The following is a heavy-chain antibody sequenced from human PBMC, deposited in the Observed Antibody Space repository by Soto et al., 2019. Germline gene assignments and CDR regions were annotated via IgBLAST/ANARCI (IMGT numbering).Heavy chain of an antibody. J-gene: IGHJ5*02. V-gene: IGHV4-30-4*01. CDR1: GGSLSGGDYY. CDR3: ARGLGYCSGGSCLGFDP. Sequence: PSETLSLTCTVSGGSLSGGDYYWSWIRQPPGKGLEWIGYIYYSGSTYYDPSLKSRLSISVDTSKNHFSLKLSSATAADTAVYYCARGLGYCSGGSCLGFDPWGQGTLVTVSS. CDR2: IYYSGST. D-gene: IGHD2-15*01.